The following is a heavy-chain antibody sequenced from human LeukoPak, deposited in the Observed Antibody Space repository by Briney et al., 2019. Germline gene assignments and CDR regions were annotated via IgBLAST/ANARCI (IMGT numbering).Heavy chain of an antibody. CDR2: IKQDGSEK. CDR3: ATEAVGAAFDY. D-gene: IGHD1-26*01. CDR1: GFTFSSYW. Sequence: GGSLRLSCAASGFTFSSYWMSWVRQAPGKGLEWVANIKQDGSEKYYVDSVKGRFTISRDNAKNSLYLQMNSLRAEDTAVYYCATEAVGAAFDYWGQGTLVTVSS. J-gene: IGHJ4*02. V-gene: IGHV3-7*04.